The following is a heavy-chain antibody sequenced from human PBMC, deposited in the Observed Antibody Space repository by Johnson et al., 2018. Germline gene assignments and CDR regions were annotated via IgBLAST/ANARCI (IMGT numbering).Heavy chain of an antibody. CDR3: AGYCSGGSCYDDAFDI. CDR2: IYSGGST. CDR1: GFTVSSNY. J-gene: IGHJ3*02. D-gene: IGHD2-15*01. Sequence: VQLVQSGGGLIQPGGSLRLSCAASGFTVSSNYMSWVRQAPGKGLEWVSVIYSGGSTYYADSVKGRFTISRDNAKNSLYLQMNSLRAEDTAVYYCAGYCSGGSCYDDAFDIWGQGTMVTVSS. V-gene: IGHV3-53*01.